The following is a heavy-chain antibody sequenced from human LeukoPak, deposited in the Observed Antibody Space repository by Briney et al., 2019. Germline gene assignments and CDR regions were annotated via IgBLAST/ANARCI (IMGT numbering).Heavy chain of an antibody. CDR3: ARGRYSYGCAFDI. CDR1: GYTFTSYD. D-gene: IGHD5-18*01. Sequence: ASVKVSCKASGYTFTSYDINWVRQATGQGLEWMGWMNPNSGNTGHAQKFQGRVTITRNTSISTAYMELSSLRSEDTAVYYCARGRYSYGCAFDIWGQGTMVTVSS. CDR2: MNPNSGNT. J-gene: IGHJ3*02. V-gene: IGHV1-8*03.